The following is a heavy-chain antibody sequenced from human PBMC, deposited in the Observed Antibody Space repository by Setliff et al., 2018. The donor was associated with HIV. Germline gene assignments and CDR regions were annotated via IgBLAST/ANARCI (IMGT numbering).Heavy chain of an antibody. D-gene: IGHD5-18*01. J-gene: IGHJ6*03. Sequence: SQTLSLTCTVSGGSISSSNYYWDWIRQSPGKGLEWIGNIYYSGNTDYNPSLKSRVTISVDTSKNQFFLKVTSVTAADTAVYYCAGVNTAMARNYYYMDVWGKGTTVTVSS. V-gene: IGHV4-39*01. CDR1: GGSISSSNYY. CDR2: IYYSGNT. CDR3: AGVNTAMARNYYYMDV.